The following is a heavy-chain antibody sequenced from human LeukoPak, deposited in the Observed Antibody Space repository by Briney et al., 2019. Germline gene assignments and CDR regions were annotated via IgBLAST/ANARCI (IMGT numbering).Heavy chain of an antibody. D-gene: IGHD2-15*01. V-gene: IGHV4-39*01. J-gene: IGHJ4*02. CDR1: GASISSGSISSNSYS. Sequence: SETLSLTCTVSGASISSGSISSNSYSWGWVRQPPGKGLEWIGSIYYSGSTYSNPSLKSRVTMSVDTSKKQFSLRLTSVTAADTAIYYCARHGLLVVAATAFDYWGQGILVTVSS. CDR2: IYYSGST. CDR3: ARHGLLVVAATAFDY.